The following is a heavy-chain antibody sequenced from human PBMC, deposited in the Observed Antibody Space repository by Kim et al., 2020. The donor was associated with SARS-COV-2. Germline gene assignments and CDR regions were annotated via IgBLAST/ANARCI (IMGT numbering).Heavy chain of an antibody. V-gene: IGHV3-23*01. CDR3: ARQRGYDFDM. D-gene: IGHD1-1*01. J-gene: IGHJ3*02. Sequence: KTYYADSVRGRFTISRDNDKNALYVQMNSLRAEDTALYYCARQRGYDFDMWGQGTMVTVSS. CDR2: KT.